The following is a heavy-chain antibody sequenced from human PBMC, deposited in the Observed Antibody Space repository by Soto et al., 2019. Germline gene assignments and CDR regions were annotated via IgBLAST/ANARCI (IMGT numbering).Heavy chain of an antibody. Sequence: GGSLRLSCGSSGFNFANYAMGWVRQAPGKGLEWVSGISSTGRRTYYADSVRGRFSISRDNPKNTVDLQINSLRAEDTAVYYCAKVANVGVVVEYFDHWGQGSLVTVSS. CDR2: ISSTGRRT. CDR3: AKVANVGVVVEYFDH. V-gene: IGHV3-23*01. J-gene: IGHJ4*02. D-gene: IGHD3-3*01. CDR1: GFNFANYA.